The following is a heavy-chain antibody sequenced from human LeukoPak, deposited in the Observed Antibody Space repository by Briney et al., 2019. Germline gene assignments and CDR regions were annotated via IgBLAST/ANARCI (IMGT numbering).Heavy chain of an antibody. J-gene: IGHJ4*02. V-gene: IGHV1-69*13. CDR1: RGTFSSYA. CDR2: IIPIFGTA. Sequence: SVTVSCKASRGTFSSYALSWVRQAPGQGLEWMGGIIPIFGTAYYAQKFQGRVTITADETTSTAYMELSSLRSEDTAVYYCARDPDYWGEGTLVTVSS. CDR3: ARDPDY.